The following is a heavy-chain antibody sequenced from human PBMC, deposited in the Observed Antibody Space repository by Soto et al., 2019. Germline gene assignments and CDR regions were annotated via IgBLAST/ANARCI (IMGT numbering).Heavy chain of an antibody. CDR1: GGTFSRYG. CDR2: FIPIFGRA. CDR3: ARDYGHDCSESNCYFYF. V-gene: IGHV1-69*01. D-gene: IGHD2-15*01. J-gene: IGHJ4*02. Sequence: QVQLVQSGAEVKKPGSSVKVSCKASGGTFSRYGINWVLQAPGQGIEWMGGFIPIFGRANYAQKFQGRVTITADESTSTANMELSSLRSEDTAVYYCARDYGHDCSESNCYFYFWGQGTLVTVSS.